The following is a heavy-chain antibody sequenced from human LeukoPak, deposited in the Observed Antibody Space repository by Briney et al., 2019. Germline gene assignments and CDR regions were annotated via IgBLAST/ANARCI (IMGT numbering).Heavy chain of an antibody. J-gene: IGHJ4*02. Sequence: ASVKVSCKASGYTFTSYYMHWVRQAPGQGLEWMGITNPSGGSTSYAQKFQGRVTMTRDTSTSTVYMELSSLRSEDTAVYYCATNPPLRLGELSYYYDSSGEFDYWGQGTLVTVSS. CDR3: ATNPPLRLGELSYYYDSSGEFDY. CDR2: TNPSGGST. D-gene: IGHD3-16*02. CDR1: GYTFTSYY. V-gene: IGHV1-46*01.